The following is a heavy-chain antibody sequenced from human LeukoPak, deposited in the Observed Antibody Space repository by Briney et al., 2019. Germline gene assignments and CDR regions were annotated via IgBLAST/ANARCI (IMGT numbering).Heavy chain of an antibody. CDR3: TTFYHEYSPY. V-gene: IGHV3-15*01. CDR2: IKSNADGGTP. CDR1: GFSFMNAW. J-gene: IGHJ1*01. D-gene: IGHD2/OR15-2a*01. Sequence: PGGSLRLSSAASGFSFMNAWMIWVRQAPGKGLEWVGRIKSNADGGTPDYAAPAGGRFTISRDDSKNTLYLQMNSLKTENTAVYYCTTFYHEYSPYWGRGTLVTVSS.